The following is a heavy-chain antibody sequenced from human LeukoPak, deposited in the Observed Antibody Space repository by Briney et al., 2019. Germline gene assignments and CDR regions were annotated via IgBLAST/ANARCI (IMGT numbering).Heavy chain of an antibody. D-gene: IGHD6-13*01. V-gene: IGHV4-39*01. CDR3: ARAYSSSWYYFDY. Sequence: SETLSLTCTVSGGSMSISSYYWGWIRQSPGKGLEWIGSIYYSGSTYYNPSLKSRVTISVDTSKNQFSLKLSSVTAADTAVYYCARAYSSSWYYFDYWGQGTLVTVSS. CDR2: IYYSGST. J-gene: IGHJ4*02. CDR1: GGSMSISSYY.